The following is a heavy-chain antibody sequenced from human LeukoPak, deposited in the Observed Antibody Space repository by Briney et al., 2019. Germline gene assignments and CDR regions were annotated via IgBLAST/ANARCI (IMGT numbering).Heavy chain of an antibody. Sequence: SETLSLTCAVYGGSFSGYYWSWIRQPPGKGLEWIGEINRSGSTNYNPSLKSRVTISVDTSKNQFSLKLSSVTAADTAVYYCARDGVLYCSGGSCYPHFDYWGQGTLVTVSS. CDR2: INRSGST. CDR1: GGSFSGYY. V-gene: IGHV4-34*01. CDR3: ARDGVLYCSGGSCYPHFDY. J-gene: IGHJ4*02. D-gene: IGHD2-15*01.